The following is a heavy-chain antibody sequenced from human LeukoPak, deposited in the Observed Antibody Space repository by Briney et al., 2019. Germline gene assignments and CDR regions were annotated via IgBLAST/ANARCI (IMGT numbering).Heavy chain of an antibody. V-gene: IGHV3-23*01. Sequence: QAGGSLRLSCAASGFTFSSYAMSWVRQAPGKVLEWVSAISGSGGSTYYADSVKGRFTISRDNSKNTLYLQMSSLRAEDTAVYYCAKISSSGWFDYWGQGTLVTVSS. CDR1: GFTFSSYA. CDR2: ISGSGGST. CDR3: AKISSSGWFDY. D-gene: IGHD6-19*01. J-gene: IGHJ4*02.